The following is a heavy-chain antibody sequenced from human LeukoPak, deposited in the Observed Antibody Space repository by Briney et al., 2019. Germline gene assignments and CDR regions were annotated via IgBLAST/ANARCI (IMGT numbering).Heavy chain of an antibody. J-gene: IGHJ4*02. CDR1: GGSISSYY. V-gene: IGHV4-59*01. D-gene: IGHD3-22*01. CDR3: ARGIVPFDY. Sequence: SETLSLTCTVSGGSISSYYWRWIRQPPGKGLDCIRYIYSSGTTNYHPSLNSRVTISVDTSKTQFSLKLCSVTAADTAVYFCARGIVPFDYWGQGTLVTVSS. CDR2: IYSSGTT.